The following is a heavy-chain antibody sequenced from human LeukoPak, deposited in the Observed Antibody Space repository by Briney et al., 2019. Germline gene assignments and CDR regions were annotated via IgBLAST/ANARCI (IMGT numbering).Heavy chain of an antibody. J-gene: IGHJ4*02. Sequence: QTGGSLRLSCAASGFTFSSYAMSWVRQAPGKGLEWVSAISGSGGSTYYADSVKGRFTISRDNSKNTLYLQMNSLRAEDTAVYYCAKGGVGDFWSGYLLFDYWGQGTLVTVSS. CDR3: AKGGVGDFWSGYLLFDY. V-gene: IGHV3-23*01. CDR1: GFTFSSYA. D-gene: IGHD3-3*01. CDR2: ISGSGGST.